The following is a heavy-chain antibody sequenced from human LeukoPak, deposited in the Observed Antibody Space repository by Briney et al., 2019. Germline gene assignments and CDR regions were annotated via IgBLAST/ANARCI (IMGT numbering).Heavy chain of an antibody. CDR3: ARAYYGDYPNWFDP. Sequence: ASVKVSCKASGYTFTSYGISWVRQAPGQGLEWMGWISAYNGNTNYAQKLQGRVTMTTDTSTSTAYMELRSLRSDDTAVYYCARAYYGDYPNWFDPWGQGTLVTVSS. J-gene: IGHJ5*02. CDR1: GYTFTSYG. V-gene: IGHV1-18*01. D-gene: IGHD4-17*01. CDR2: ISAYNGNT.